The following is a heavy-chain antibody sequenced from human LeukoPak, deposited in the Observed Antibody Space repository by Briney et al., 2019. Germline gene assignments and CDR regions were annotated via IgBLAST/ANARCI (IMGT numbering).Heavy chain of an antibody. V-gene: IGHV3-48*01. J-gene: IGHJ5*02. Sequence: PGGSLRLSCAASGFTFSSYSMNWVRQAPGKGLEWVSRINREPSTIYYADSVKGRFTISRNNAKNSLYLQMNSLRAEDTAVYYCARSLVVGATYPYHWSQGTLVTVSS. D-gene: IGHD1-26*01. CDR2: INREPSTI. CDR3: ARSLVVGATYPYH. CDR1: GFTFSSYS.